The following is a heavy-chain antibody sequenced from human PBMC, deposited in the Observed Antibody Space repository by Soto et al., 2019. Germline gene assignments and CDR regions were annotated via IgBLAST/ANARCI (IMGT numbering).Heavy chain of an antibody. Sequence: QVQLQESGPGLVKPSETLSLTCTVSGGSISSYYWSWIRQPAGKGLEWIGRIYTSGSTNYNPSLRSCGTMSVDRYYNQCALKLSSVTAAETAVYYCAREEGIGGATRYYCYGMGVWGQGTTVTVSS. D-gene: IGHD1-26*01. CDR2: IYTSGST. CDR1: GGSISSYY. CDR3: AREEGIGGATRYYCYGMGV. J-gene: IGHJ6*01. V-gene: IGHV4-4*07.